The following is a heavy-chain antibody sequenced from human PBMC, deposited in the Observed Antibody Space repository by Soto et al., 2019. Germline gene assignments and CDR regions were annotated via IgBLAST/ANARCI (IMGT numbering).Heavy chain of an antibody. CDR1: GYTFTSYG. D-gene: IGHD2-15*01. CDR2: ISAYNGNT. Sequence: ASVKVSCKASGYTFTSYGIGWVRPAPGQGLEWMGWISAYNGNTNYAQKLQGRVTMTTDTSTSTAYMELRSLRSDDTAVYYCARDTIVGYCSGGSCLDYWGQGTLVTVSS. V-gene: IGHV1-18*01. J-gene: IGHJ4*02. CDR3: ARDTIVGYCSGGSCLDY.